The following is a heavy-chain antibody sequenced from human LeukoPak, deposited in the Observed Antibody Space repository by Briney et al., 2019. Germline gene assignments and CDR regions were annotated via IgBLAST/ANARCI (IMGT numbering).Heavy chain of an antibody. V-gene: IGHV1-46*01. D-gene: IGHD1-26*01. Sequence: ASVKVSCKASGYTFTSYSVHWVRQAPGQGLEWMATINPSVGSAIYAQKFQGRVTVTSDTSTSAVFMELTSLTSDDTAVYYFARRVGTTRTAFDNWGQGTLVTVSS. J-gene: IGHJ4*02. CDR1: GYTFTSYS. CDR2: INPSVGSA. CDR3: ARRVGTTRTAFDN.